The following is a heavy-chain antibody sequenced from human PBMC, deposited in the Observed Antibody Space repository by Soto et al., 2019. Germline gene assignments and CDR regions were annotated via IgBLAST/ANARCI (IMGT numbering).Heavy chain of an antibody. CDR2: VNAYNGNT. V-gene: IGHV1-18*01. Sequence: KGSCKASGYSFTSFGVNWVRQAPGQGLEWMGWVNAYNGNTNYAQKFQGRVTLTADTSTSTAYMEVRSLRSGDTAVYYCVRATYFSDSSGYTRCLDYWGQGTLVTVSS. CDR3: VRATYFSDSSGYTRCLDY. D-gene: IGHD3-22*01. CDR1: GYSFTSFG. J-gene: IGHJ4*02.